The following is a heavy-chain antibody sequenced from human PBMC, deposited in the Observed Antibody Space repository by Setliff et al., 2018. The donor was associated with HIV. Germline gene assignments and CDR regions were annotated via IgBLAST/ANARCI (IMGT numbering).Heavy chain of an antibody. CDR3: ARGLIEKTTIRDAFDI. J-gene: IGHJ3*02. CDR1: GFTVSSNY. Sequence: PGGFLRLSCAASGFTVSSNYMTWVRQAPGKGLEWVSSLYSGGSTYYADSVKGRFTISRDNSNNSVYLQMNSLRAEDTAIYYCARGLIEKTTIRDAFDIWGQGTMVTVSS. V-gene: IGHV3-53*01. D-gene: IGHD3-16*01. CDR2: LYSGGST.